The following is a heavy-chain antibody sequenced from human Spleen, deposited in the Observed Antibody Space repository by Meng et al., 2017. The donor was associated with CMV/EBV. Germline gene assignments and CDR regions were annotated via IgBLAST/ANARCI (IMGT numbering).Heavy chain of an antibody. V-gene: IGHV1-3*01. D-gene: IGHD6-13*01. CDR2: INAGNGDK. J-gene: IGHJ4*02. CDR1: GYIFKDYA. Sequence: QVQLVQTGAEVKNPGASVTLSCKTSGYIFKDYAMHWVRQAPGQRLEWMGWINAGNGDKKYSQKFQGRVTITRDTSASIGYMEVSSLRFEDTAVYYCARDGWQQSYYFDHWGQGALVTVSS. CDR3: ARDGWQQSYYFDH.